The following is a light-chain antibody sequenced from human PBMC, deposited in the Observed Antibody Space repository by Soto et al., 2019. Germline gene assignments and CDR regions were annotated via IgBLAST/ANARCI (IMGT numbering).Light chain of an antibody. CDR3: CSYAGSSTYV. CDR1: SSDVGSYNL. Sequence: SVLTQPASVSGSPGQSITISCTGTSSDVGSYNLVSWYQQHPGKAPKLMIYEVSKRPSGVSNRISGSKSGNTASLTISGLQAEDEADYYCCSYAGSSTYVFGTGTKLTVL. J-gene: IGLJ1*01. CDR2: EVS. V-gene: IGLV2-23*02.